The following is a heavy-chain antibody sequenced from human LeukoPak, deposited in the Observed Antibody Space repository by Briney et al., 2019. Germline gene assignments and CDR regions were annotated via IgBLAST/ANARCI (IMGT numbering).Heavy chain of an antibody. V-gene: IGHV1-8*01. CDR3: ARGVEGWLQFYVDY. CDR2: MNPNSGNT. CDR1: GYTFTSYD. J-gene: IGHJ4*02. D-gene: IGHD5-12*01. Sequence: GASVKVSCKASGYTFTSYDTNWVRQATGQGLEWMGWMNPNSGNTGYAQKFQGRVTMTRNTSISTAYMELSSLRSEDTAVYYCARGVEGWLQFYVDYWGQGTLVTVSS.